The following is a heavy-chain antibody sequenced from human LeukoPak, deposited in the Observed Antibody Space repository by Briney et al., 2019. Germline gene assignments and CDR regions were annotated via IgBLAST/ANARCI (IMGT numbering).Heavy chain of an antibody. Sequence: GGSLRLSCAASGFTFSSYSMNWVRQAPGKGLEWVSSISSSSSYIYYADSVKGRFTISRDNAKNSLYLQMNSLRAEDTAVYYCAKENEQQLERYYYYYGMDVWGQGTTVTVSS. CDR3: AKENEQQLERYYYYYGMDV. D-gene: IGHD6-13*01. V-gene: IGHV3-21*01. CDR2: ISSSSSYI. CDR1: GFTFSSYS. J-gene: IGHJ6*02.